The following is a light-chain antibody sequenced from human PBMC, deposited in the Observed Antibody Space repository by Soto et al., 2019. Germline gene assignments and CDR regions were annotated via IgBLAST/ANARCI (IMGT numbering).Light chain of an antibody. Sequence: EIVLTQSPGTLSLSPGERATLSCRASQSVSSSYLAWYQQKPGQAPRLLIYGASSRATGIPDRFSGSGSGTDFTLTICRLEPDDFAVYYCQQYGSSPWTFGQGTKVEIK. J-gene: IGKJ1*01. CDR3: QQYGSSPWT. V-gene: IGKV3-20*01. CDR2: GAS. CDR1: QSVSSSY.